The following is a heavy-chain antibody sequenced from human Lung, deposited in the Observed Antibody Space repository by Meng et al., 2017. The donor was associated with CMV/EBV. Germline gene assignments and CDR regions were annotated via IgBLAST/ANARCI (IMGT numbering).Heavy chain of an antibody. CDR2: ISSSGSTI. CDR1: GFTFSDYY. D-gene: IGHD3-3*01. Sequence: SLKISCAASGFTFSDYYMSWIRQAPGKGLEWVSYISSSGSTIYYADSVKGRFTISRDNAKNSLYLQMNSLRAEDTAVYYCAREVAYDFWSGYNWFDPWGQRXLVTVSS. V-gene: IGHV3-11*01. J-gene: IGHJ5*02. CDR3: AREVAYDFWSGYNWFDP.